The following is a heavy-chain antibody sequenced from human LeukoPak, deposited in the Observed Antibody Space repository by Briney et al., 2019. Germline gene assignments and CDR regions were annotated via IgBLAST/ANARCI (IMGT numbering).Heavy chain of an antibody. CDR1: GFTFSHFW. J-gene: IGHJ4*02. Sequence: GGSLRLSCAASGFTFSHFWIHWVRQAPGKGLVWVSRINSDGSDTIYADSVKGRFTSSRDNAKNILYLQMNNLRAEDTAVYYCGTTVTTGRRYWGQGTLVTVSS. CDR3: GTTVTTGRRY. D-gene: IGHD4-17*01. CDR2: INSDGSDT. V-gene: IGHV3-74*01.